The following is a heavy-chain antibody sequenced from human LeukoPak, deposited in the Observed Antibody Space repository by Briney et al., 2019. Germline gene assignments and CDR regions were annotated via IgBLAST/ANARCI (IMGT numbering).Heavy chain of an antibody. J-gene: IGHJ4*02. CDR1: GGSISTYY. Sequence: PSETLSPTCTLSGGSISTYYWSWIRQPPGKGLEWIGYIYHSGSTNYNPSLKSRVTISVDTSKNQFSLKLSSVTAADTAMYYCARGGGYASPIGYWGQGALVTVSS. D-gene: IGHD5-12*01. CDR3: ARGGGYASPIGY. V-gene: IGHV4-59*01. CDR2: IYHSGST.